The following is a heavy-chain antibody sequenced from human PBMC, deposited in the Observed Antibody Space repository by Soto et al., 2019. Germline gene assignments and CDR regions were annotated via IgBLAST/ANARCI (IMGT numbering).Heavy chain of an antibody. CDR3: ARGASTYGYILDY. V-gene: IGHV3-7*01. Sequence: PGGSLRLSCAASGFTFSFYWMNWVRQAPGKGLEWVANIKHDGSEKYYVDSVKGRFTISRDNAKNSLYLQMNSLRAEDTAVYYCARGASTYGYILDYWGQGTLVTVSS. CDR2: IKHDGSEK. D-gene: IGHD5-18*01. CDR1: GFTFSFYW. J-gene: IGHJ4*02.